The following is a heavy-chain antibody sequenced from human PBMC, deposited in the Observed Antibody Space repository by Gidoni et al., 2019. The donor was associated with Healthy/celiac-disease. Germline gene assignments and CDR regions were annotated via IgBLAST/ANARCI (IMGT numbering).Heavy chain of an antibody. D-gene: IGHD2-15*01. CDR3: ARDSVVVAAAPYYFDY. Sequence: QVQLQQSGPGLEKPSQTLSLTCAISGDSVSSNSAAWNWIRQSPSSGLEWLGRTYYRSKWYNDYAVSVKSRITINPDTSKNQFSLQLNSVTPEDTAVYYCARDSVVVAAAPYYFDYWGQGTLVTVSS. CDR1: GDSVSSNSAA. CDR2: TYYRSKWYN. J-gene: IGHJ4*02. V-gene: IGHV6-1*01.